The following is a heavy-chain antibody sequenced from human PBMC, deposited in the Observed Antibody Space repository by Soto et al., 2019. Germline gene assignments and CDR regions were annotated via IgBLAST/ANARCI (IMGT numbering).Heavy chain of an antibody. Sequence: EVQLLESGGGLVQPGGSLRLSCAASGFTFSSYAMSWVRQAPGKGLEWVSAISGSGGSTYYSDSVKGRFTISRDNSKNPLYLQMNSLRAEDTAVYYCAKLPLVTVTRSYWYFDLWGRGTLVTVSS. D-gene: IGHD4-17*01. CDR3: AKLPLVTVTRSYWYFDL. V-gene: IGHV3-23*01. CDR1: GFTFSSYA. J-gene: IGHJ2*01. CDR2: ISGSGGST.